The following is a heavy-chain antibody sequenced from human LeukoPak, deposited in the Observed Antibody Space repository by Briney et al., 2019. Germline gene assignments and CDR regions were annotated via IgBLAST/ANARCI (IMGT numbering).Heavy chain of an antibody. CDR1: GGSISSGTY. V-gene: IGHV4-4*02. CDR3: ARVGGSFTITGTTRWFDP. CDR2: IYYSGST. D-gene: IGHD1-7*01. J-gene: IGHJ5*02. Sequence: SETLSLTCAVSGGSISSGTYWSWVRQPPGKGLEWIGEIYYSGSTKYNPSLKSRITISVDTSKNQFSLNLRSVTAADTAVYYCARVGGSFTITGTTRWFDPWGQGTLVTVSS.